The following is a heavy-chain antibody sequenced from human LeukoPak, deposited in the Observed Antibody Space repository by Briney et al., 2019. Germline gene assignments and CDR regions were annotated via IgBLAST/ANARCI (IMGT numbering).Heavy chain of an antibody. CDR2: VSGSGGT. Sequence: GGSLRLSCAASGFTFDSYVMNWVRQAPGRGLELVSAVSGSGGTYYADSVKGRFTIFRDNSKNTLYLQMNSLRAEDTAVYYCVRSKGGQYYFDYWGQGTLATVSS. D-gene: IGHD2-15*01. V-gene: IGHV3-23*01. CDR1: GFTFDSYV. J-gene: IGHJ4*02. CDR3: VRSKGGQYYFDY.